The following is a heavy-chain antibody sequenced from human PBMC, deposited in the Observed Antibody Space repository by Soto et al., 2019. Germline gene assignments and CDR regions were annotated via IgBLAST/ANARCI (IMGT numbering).Heavy chain of an antibody. J-gene: IGHJ6*02. CDR1: GFTFSNYW. CDR3: ARVGTTLMRGRIRGDHHGMDV. Sequence: GGSLRLSCAASGFTFSNYWMSWVRQAPGKGLEWVANIKQDGSEKYYVDSVKGRFTISRDNAQKSLYLEMNSLRVEDTAIYYCARVGTTLMRGRIRGDHHGMDVWGQGTTVTVSS. V-gene: IGHV3-7*05. D-gene: IGHD3-10*01. CDR2: IKQDGSEK.